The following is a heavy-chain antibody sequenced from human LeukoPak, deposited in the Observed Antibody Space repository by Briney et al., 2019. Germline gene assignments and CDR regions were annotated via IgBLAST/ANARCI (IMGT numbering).Heavy chain of an antibody. CDR1: AYSFTDHF. D-gene: IGHD7-27*01. CDR2: IHPNSGDT. V-gene: IGHV1-2*02. J-gene: IGHJ4*02. CDR3: ARDHNWGPNY. Sequence: ASVKLCCKSSAYSFTDHFLHRLRQAPGQGIEWMGWIHPNSGDTNYAQRFQGRVSLTRDTSISTAYMELSSLRSDDTAVCYCARDHNWGPNYWGQGTLVSVSS.